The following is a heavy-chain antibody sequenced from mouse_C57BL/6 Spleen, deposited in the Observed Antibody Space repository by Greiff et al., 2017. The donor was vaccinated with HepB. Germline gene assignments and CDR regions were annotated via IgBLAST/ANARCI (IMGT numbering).Heavy chain of an antibody. V-gene: IGHV3-6*01. CDR1: GYSITSGYY. D-gene: IGHD2-3*01. Sequence: EVQLKESGPGLVKPSQSLSLTCSVTGYSITSGYYWNWIRQFPGNKLEWMGYISYDGSNNYNPSLKNRISITRDTSKNQFFLKLNSVTTEDTATYYCANDGYYRGYFDVWGTGTTVTVSS. J-gene: IGHJ1*03. CDR3: ANDGYYRGYFDV. CDR2: ISYDGSN.